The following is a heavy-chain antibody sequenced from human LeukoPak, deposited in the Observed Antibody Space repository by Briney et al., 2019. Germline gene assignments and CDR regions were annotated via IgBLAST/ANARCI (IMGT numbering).Heavy chain of an antibody. CDR2: ISYDGSNK. V-gene: IGHV3-30*03. J-gene: IGHJ4*02. CDR3: ARDYGGSSPFDY. CDR1: GFTFSSYG. Sequence: GGSLRLSCAASGFTFSSYGMHWVRQAPGKGLEWVAVISYDGSNKYYADSVKGRFTISRDNSKKTLYLQMNSLRAEDTAVYYCARDYGGSSPFDYWGQGTLVTVSS. D-gene: IGHD4-23*01.